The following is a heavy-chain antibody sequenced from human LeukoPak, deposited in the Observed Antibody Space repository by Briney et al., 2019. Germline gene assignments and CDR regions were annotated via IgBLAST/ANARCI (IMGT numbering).Heavy chain of an antibody. D-gene: IGHD3-16*01. V-gene: IGHV4-34*01. J-gene: IGHJ5*02. CDR2: INHSGST. Sequence: SETLSLTCAVYGGSFSDYYWSWIRQPPGKGLEWIGEINHSGSTNYNPSLKSRVTISVDTSKNQFSLKLNSVTAADTAVYYCARTFSLLDPWGQGTLVTVSS. CDR1: GGSFSDYY. CDR3: ARTFSLLDP.